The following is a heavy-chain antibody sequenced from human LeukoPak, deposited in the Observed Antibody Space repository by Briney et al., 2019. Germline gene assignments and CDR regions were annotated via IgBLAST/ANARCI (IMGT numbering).Heavy chain of an antibody. V-gene: IGHV1-69*04. J-gene: IGHJ4*02. CDR3: ASPPYDYYDSSGYYGY. Sequence: ASVKVSCKASGGTFSSYAISWVRQAPGQGLEWMGRIIPILGIANYAQKFQGRVTITADKSTSTAYTELSSLRSEDTAVYYCASPPYDYYDSSGYYGYWGQGTLVTVSS. CDR2: IIPILGIA. D-gene: IGHD3-22*01. CDR1: GGTFSSYA.